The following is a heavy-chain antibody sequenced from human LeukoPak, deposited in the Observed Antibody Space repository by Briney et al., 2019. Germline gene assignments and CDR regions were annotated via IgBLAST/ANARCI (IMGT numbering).Heavy chain of an antibody. CDR3: TGVSRSSWYDY. D-gene: IGHD6-13*01. J-gene: IGHJ4*02. CDR1: GFTFSNAW. Sequence: PGGSLRLSCAASGFTFSNAWMSWGRQAPGKGLEWVGRIKSKTDGGTPDYAAPVKGRFTISRDDSKNTLYLQMNSLKTEDTAVYYCTGVSRSSWYDYWGQGTLVTVSS. CDR2: IKSKTDGGTP. V-gene: IGHV3-15*01.